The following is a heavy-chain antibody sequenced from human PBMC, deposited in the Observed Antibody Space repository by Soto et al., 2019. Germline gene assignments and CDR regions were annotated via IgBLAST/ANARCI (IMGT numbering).Heavy chain of an antibody. Sequence: GGSLRLSCAASGFSFSDYYMSWIRQAPGKGLEWVSYISAFGRTIYYSDSVKGRFTISRDNAKNSLYLQMNSLRVEDTAVYYCVRVDKQLGTTFFDHWGQGILVTVSS. V-gene: IGHV3-11*01. CDR2: ISAFGRTI. CDR3: VRVDKQLGTTFFDH. J-gene: IGHJ4*02. D-gene: IGHD1-1*01. CDR1: GFSFSDYY.